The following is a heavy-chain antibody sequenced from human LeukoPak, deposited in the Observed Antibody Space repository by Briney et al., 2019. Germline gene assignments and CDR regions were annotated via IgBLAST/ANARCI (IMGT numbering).Heavy chain of an antibody. CDR1: GYTFTGYY. D-gene: IGHD6-19*01. CDR2: INTNSGGS. Sequence: GSVKVSCKASGYTFTGYYLQGVGQPPGEGGEWMGWINTNSGGSNDAQKFQGRVTMTRDRSISTAYMEVRRLRSGDTAVYYCARGQAGGQWPNYYKMDVWGQGTTVTVSS. J-gene: IGHJ6*02. V-gene: IGHV1-2*02. CDR3: ARGQAGGQWPNYYKMDV.